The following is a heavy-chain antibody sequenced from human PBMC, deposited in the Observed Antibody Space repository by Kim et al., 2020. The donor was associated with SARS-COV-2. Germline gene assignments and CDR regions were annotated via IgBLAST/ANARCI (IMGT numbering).Heavy chain of an antibody. D-gene: IGHD3-16*01. Sequence: SETLSLTCTVSGGSISSSSYYWGWIRQPPGKGLEWIGSIYYSGSTYYNPSLKSRVTISVDTSKNQFSLKLSSVTAADTAVYYCARTRGEGWFDPWGQGTLVTVSS. J-gene: IGHJ5*02. CDR1: GGSISSSSYY. V-gene: IGHV4-39*01. CDR2: IYYSGST. CDR3: ARTRGEGWFDP.